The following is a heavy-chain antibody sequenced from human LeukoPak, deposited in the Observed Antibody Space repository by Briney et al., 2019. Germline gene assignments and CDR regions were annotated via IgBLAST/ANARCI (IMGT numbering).Heavy chain of an antibody. J-gene: IGHJ6*02. CDR2: ISGDGGST. CDR3: AKVCPTDMVRGVPGYYYYYGMDV. D-gene: IGHD3-10*01. Sequence: GGSLRLSCAASGFTFDDYAMHWVRHAPGKGLEWVSLISGDGGSTYYADSVKGRFTISRDNSKNSLYLQMNSLRTEDTALYYCAKVCPTDMVRGVPGYYYYYGMDVWGQGTTVTVSS. CDR1: GFTFDDYA. V-gene: IGHV3-43*02.